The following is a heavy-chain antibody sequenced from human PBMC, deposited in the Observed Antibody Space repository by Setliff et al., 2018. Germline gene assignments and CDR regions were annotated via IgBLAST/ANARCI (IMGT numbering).Heavy chain of an antibody. D-gene: IGHD1-1*01. V-gene: IGHV4-39*01. Sequence: SETLSLTCTVSGDSISSGVYYWGWIRQPPGKGLEWIGRIFYRGDTYYNVSLKSRLTISVDTSKNQFSLNLRSVTAADTAVYYCARTGTYRYFDYWGQGTLVTVSS. CDR1: GDSISSGVYY. CDR2: IFYRGDT. CDR3: ARTGTYRYFDY. J-gene: IGHJ4*02.